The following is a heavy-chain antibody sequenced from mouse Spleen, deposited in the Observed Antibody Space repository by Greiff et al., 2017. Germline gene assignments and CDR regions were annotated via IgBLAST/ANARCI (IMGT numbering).Heavy chain of an antibody. J-gene: IGHJ2*01. D-gene: IGHD2-3*01. V-gene: IGHV1-26*01. CDR3: ARFLRDGYYEYYFDY. CDR1: GYTFTDYY. Sequence: EVQLQQSGPELVKPGASVKISCKASGYTFTDYYMNWVKQSHGKSLEWIGDINPNNGGTSYNQKFKGKATLTVDKSSSTAYMELRSLTSEDSAVYYCARFLRDGYYEYYFDYWGQGTTLTVSS. CDR2: INPNNGGT.